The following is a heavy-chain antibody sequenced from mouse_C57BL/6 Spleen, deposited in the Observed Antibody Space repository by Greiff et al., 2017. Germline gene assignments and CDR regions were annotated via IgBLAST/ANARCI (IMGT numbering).Heavy chain of an antibody. V-gene: IGHV14-2*01. Sequence: EVQLQQSGAELVKPGPSVTLSCTASGFNIKDYYMHWVKQRTEQGLVCLGRFDPEDGETKYAPKFQGKATITPDTSSNTAYLQLSSLASEDTAVYYCARVYDGCDGAMDYWGQGTSVTVSS. CDR1: GFNIKDYY. J-gene: IGHJ4*01. D-gene: IGHD2-3*01. CDR2: FDPEDGET. CDR3: ARVYDGCDGAMDY.